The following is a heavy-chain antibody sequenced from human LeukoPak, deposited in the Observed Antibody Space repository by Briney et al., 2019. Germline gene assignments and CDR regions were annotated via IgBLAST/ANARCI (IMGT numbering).Heavy chain of an antibody. J-gene: IGHJ4*02. D-gene: IGHD5-18*01. Sequence: GGSLRLSCAASGFTFSSYEMNWVRQAPGKGLEWVSYISSSGSTIYYADSVKGRFTISRDNAKNSLYLRMNSLRAEDTAVYYCARDVDTATDYWGQGTLVTVSS. CDR2: ISSSGSTI. V-gene: IGHV3-48*03. CDR3: ARDVDTATDY. CDR1: GFTFSSYE.